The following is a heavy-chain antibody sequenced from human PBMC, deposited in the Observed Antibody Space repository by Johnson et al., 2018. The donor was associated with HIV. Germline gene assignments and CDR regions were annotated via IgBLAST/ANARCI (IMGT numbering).Heavy chain of an antibody. V-gene: IGHV3-7*03. CDR2: IKQDGGEK. D-gene: IGHD1-26*01. Sequence: VQLVESGGGLVQPGGSLRLSCAASGFTFNSQWMTWVRQAPGKGLEWVANIKQDGGEKVYVDSVKGRFTISRDNSKNSLYLQMNSLRTEDTALYYCAKDGAVDAFDIWGQGTMVTVSS. CDR1: GFTFNSQW. CDR3: AKDGAVDAFDI. J-gene: IGHJ3*02.